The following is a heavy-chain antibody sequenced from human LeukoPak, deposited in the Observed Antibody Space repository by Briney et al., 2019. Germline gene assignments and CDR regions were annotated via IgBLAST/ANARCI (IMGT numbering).Heavy chain of an antibody. J-gene: IGHJ3*02. V-gene: IGHV1-8*01. D-gene: IGHD3-22*01. CDR2: MNTKSGNT. CDR1: GYTFTSHD. CDR3: AREGGYYYDSSGSVLGAFDI. Sequence: GASVKVSCKASGYTFTSHDINWVRQATGQGLEWMGWMNTKSGNTGYAQKFQGRVTITRNTSISTAYMELSSLRSEDTAVYYCAREGGYYYDSSGSVLGAFDIWGQGTMVTVSS.